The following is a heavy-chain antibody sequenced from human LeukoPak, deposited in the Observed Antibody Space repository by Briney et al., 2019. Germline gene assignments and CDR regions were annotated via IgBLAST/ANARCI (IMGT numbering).Heavy chain of an antibody. D-gene: IGHD2-2*01. V-gene: IGHV1-46*01. CDR3: ASSVYQSRVVPVQNAFDI. CDR2: INPSGGST. CDR1: GYTFTSYY. J-gene: IGHJ3*02. Sequence: APVETSCKASGYTFTSYYMHWVRQAPGQGLEWMGIINPSGGSTSYAQKFQGRVTMTRDTSTSTVYMELSSLRSEDTAVYYCASSVYQSRVVPVQNAFDIWGQGTMVTVSS.